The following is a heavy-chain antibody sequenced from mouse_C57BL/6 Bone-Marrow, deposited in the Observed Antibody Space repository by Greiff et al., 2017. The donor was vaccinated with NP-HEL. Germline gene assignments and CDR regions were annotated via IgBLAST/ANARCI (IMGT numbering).Heavy chain of an antibody. J-gene: IGHJ3*01. CDR1: GYAFSSSW. Sequence: VQLQQSGPELVKPGASVKISCKASGYAFSSSWMNWVKQRPGKGLEWIGRIYPGDGDTNYNGKFKGKATLTADKSSSTAYMQLSSLTSEDSAVYFCARVNWDPFAYWGQGTLVTVSA. CDR2: IYPGDGDT. CDR3: ARVNWDPFAY. V-gene: IGHV1-82*01. D-gene: IGHD4-1*01.